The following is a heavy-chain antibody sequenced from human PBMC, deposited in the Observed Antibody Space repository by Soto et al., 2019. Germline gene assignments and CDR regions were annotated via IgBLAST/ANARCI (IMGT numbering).Heavy chain of an antibody. CDR1: GFTFSNYG. J-gene: IGHJ3*02. V-gene: IGHV3-30*03. Sequence: GGSLRLSCAASGFTFSNYGMHWVRQAPGKGLEWVAVISYDGSNQFYTDSVKGRFTISKDDSKSNLYLQMNSLRSEDTAVYYCARAPDAFDIWGQGTMVTVSS. CDR2: ISYDGSNQ. CDR3: ARAPDAFDI.